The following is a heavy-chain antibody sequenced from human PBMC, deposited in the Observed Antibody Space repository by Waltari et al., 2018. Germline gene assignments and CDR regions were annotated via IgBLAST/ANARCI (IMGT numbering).Heavy chain of an antibody. J-gene: IGHJ4*02. V-gene: IGHV4-59*01. CDR3: ARASRIEAAAGIDY. CDR2: IYYSGST. CDR1: GGSISSYY. Sequence: QVQLQESGPGLVKPSETLSLTCTVSGGSISSYYWSWIRQPPGKGLEWIGYIYYSGSTNYNPSLKSRVTISVDTSKNQFSLKLSSVTAADTAVYYCARASRIEAAAGIDYWGQGTLVTVSS. D-gene: IGHD6-13*01.